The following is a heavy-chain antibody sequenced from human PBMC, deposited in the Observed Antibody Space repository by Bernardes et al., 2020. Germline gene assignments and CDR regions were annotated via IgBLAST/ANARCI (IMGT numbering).Heavy chain of an antibody. J-gene: IGHJ4*02. V-gene: IGHV3-23*01. CDR3: MNVKG. CDR2: VSGTGANT. Sequence: GGSLRLSCAVSGLNFGGYGMGWVRQAPGKGLEWVSTVSGTGANTYYADSVKGRFTSSRDNSKNTLSLQMNGLRAEDTAVYYCMNVKGWGQGTLVTVTS. CDR1: GLNFGGYG.